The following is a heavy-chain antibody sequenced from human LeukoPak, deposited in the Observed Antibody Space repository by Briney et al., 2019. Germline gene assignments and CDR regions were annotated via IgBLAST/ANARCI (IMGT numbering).Heavy chain of an antibody. CDR3: ARWEIIAAAGYYYYGMDV. Sequence: ASETLSLTCTVSGGSISSYYWSWIRQPPGKGLEWIGYIYYSGSTNYNPSLKSRVTISVDTSKNQFSLKLSSVTAADTAVYYCARWEIIAAAGYYYYGMDVWGQGTTVTVSS. CDR1: GGSISSYY. V-gene: IGHV4-59*08. CDR2: IYYSGST. J-gene: IGHJ6*02. D-gene: IGHD6-13*01.